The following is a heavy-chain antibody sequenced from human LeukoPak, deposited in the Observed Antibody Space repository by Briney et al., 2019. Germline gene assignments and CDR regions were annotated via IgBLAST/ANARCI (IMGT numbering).Heavy chain of an antibody. CDR2: IIPIFGTA. Sequence: SVKVSCKASGGTFSSYAISWVRQAPGQGLEWMGGIIPIFGTANYAQKFQGRVTMTRDTSINTAYMELSRLRSDDTAVYYCARDKQLDWAHYYYYYMDVWGKGTTVTVSS. CDR3: ARDKQLDWAHYYYYYMDV. D-gene: IGHD1-1*01. J-gene: IGHJ6*03. V-gene: IGHV1-69*05. CDR1: GGTFSSYA.